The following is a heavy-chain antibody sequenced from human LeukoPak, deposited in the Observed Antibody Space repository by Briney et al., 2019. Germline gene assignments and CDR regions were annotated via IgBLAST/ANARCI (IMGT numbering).Heavy chain of an antibody. CDR2: ISAYNGNT. V-gene: IGHV1-18*01. CDR3: ARDLFGSIAVADNEDWFDP. D-gene: IGHD6-19*01. J-gene: IGHJ5*02. Sequence: ASVKVSCKASGYTFTSYGISWVRQAPGQGLEWMGWISAYNGNTNYAQKLQGRVTMTRDTSTSTVYMELSSLRSEDTAVYYCARDLFGSIAVADNEDWFDPWGQGTLVTVSS. CDR1: GYTFTSYG.